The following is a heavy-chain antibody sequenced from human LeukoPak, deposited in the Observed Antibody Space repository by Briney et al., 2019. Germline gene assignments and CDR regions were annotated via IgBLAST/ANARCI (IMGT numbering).Heavy chain of an antibody. CDR1: GFSVSSFS. CDR2: ISTSGSTI. V-gene: IGHV3-48*04. D-gene: IGHD2-2*02. J-gene: IGHJ4*02. CDR3: ARDGFCSSTSCYNDY. Sequence: GGSLRLSCAASGFSVSSFSMTWVRQAPGKGLERLSYISTSGSTIYYAHSVKGRFTISRDNAQNSLSLQMHSLRAEDTAVYYCARDGFCSSTSCYNDYWGQGTLVTVSS.